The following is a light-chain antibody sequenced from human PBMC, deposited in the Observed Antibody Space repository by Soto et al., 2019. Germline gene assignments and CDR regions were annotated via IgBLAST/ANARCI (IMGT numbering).Light chain of an antibody. CDR2: KGT. V-gene: IGLV2-23*01. Sequence: QAVVAQPASVSGSPGQSITISCTGTSSDVGAYDSVSWYQQHPHKAPQVIIYKGTRRPSGVSNRFSGSTSGNAASLTISGLQADDEADYFCCSSAPESTYVFGTGTKLTVL. CDR1: SSDVGAYDS. CDR3: CSSAPESTYV. J-gene: IGLJ1*01.